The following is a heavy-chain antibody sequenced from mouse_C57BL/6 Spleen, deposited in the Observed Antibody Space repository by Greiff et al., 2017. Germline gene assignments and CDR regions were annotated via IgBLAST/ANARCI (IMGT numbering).Heavy chain of an antibody. V-gene: IGHV1-69*01. CDR2: IDPSDSYT. Sequence: QVQLQLPGAELVMPGASVKMSCKASGYTFTSYWMHWVKQRPGQGLEWIGEIDPSDSYTNYNQKFKGKSTLTVEKSSSTAYMQLSSLTSEDSAVYFWARSPITHHFHYWSRGTPQTLCS. J-gene: IGHJ2*01. CDR1: GYTFTSYW. CDR3: ARSPITHHFHY. D-gene: IGHD1-1*01.